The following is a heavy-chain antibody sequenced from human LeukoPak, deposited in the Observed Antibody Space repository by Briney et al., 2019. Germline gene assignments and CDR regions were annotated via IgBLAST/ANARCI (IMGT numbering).Heavy chain of an antibody. CDR3: AKAIEQQLVEVDY. D-gene: IGHD6-13*01. Sequence: PGGSRRLSCPPFGFTSGDYYMSWIRQPPGKGLEWVSAISCSGGSTYYADSVKGRFTISRDNSKNTLYLQMNSLRAEDTAVYYCAKAIEQQLVEVDYWGQGTLVTVSS. J-gene: IGHJ4*02. CDR1: GFTSGDYY. CDR2: ISCSGGST. V-gene: IGHV3-23*01.